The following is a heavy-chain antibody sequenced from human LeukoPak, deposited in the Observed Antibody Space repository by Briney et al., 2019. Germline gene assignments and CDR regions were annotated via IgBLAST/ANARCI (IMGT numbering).Heavy chain of an antibody. CDR2: IYTSGST. J-gene: IGHJ5*02. CDR3: ARGITMKGGWFDP. Sequence: SETLSLTCTVSGGSISSGSYYWSWIRQPAGKGLEWIGRIYTSGSTNYNPSLKSRVTISVDTSKNQFSLKLSSVTAADTAVYYCARGITMKGGWFDPWGQGTLVTVSS. V-gene: IGHV4-61*02. D-gene: IGHD3-22*01. CDR1: GGSISSGSYY.